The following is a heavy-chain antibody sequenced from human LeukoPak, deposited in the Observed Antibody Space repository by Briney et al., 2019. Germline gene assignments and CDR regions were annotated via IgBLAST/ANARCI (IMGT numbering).Heavy chain of an antibody. D-gene: IGHD6-6*01. CDR1: GYTFTSYG. V-gene: IGHV1-18*01. Sequence: ASVKVSCKASGYTFTSYGISWVRQAPGQGLEWMGWVSAYNGNTNYAQKLQGRVTMTTDTSTSTAYMELRSLRSDDTAVYYCARVSPKIAARPLDYWGQGTLVTVSS. J-gene: IGHJ4*02. CDR3: ARVSPKIAARPLDY. CDR2: VSAYNGNT.